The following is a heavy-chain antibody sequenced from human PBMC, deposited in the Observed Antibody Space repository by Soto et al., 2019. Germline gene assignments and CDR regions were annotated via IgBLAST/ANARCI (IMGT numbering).Heavy chain of an antibody. CDR2: ISSSSSTI. V-gene: IGHV3-48*01. D-gene: IGHD2-8*02. Sequence: PGGSLRLSCAASGFTFSSYSMNWVRQAPGKGLEWVSYISSSSSTIYYADSVKGRFTISRDNSKNTLYLQMNSLRAEDTAVYYCAKGKGTGVTRVGAFDIWGQGTMVTVSS. J-gene: IGHJ3*02. CDR3: AKGKGTGVTRVGAFDI. CDR1: GFTFSSYS.